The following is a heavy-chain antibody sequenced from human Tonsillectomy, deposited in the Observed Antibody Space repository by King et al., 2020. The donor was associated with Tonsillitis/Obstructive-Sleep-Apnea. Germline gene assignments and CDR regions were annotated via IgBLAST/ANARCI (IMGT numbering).Heavy chain of an antibody. CDR3: ARTYYYGSGLLYYFDY. Sequence: VQLQESGPGLVKPSQTLSLTCTVSGGSISSDGYYWSWIRQHPGKGLEWIGYIYYSGSTYYNPSLKSRVTISVDTSKNQFSLKLSSVTAADTAVYYCARTYYYGSGLLYYFDYWGQGTLVTVSS. CDR1: GGSISSDGYY. D-gene: IGHD3-10*01. V-gene: IGHV4-31*03. CDR2: IYYSGST. J-gene: IGHJ4*02.